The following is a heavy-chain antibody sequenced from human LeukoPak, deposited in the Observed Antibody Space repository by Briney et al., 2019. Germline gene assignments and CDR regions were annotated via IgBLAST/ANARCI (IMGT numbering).Heavy chain of an antibody. Sequence: ASVKVSCKASGYTFTSYAMNWVRQAPGQGLEWMGWINTNTGNPAYAQGFTGRFVFSLDTSVSTAYLQISSLKAEDTAVYYCARLFDIVATIELDYFDYWGQGTLVTVSS. J-gene: IGHJ4*02. V-gene: IGHV7-4-1*02. CDR1: GYTFTSYA. CDR3: ARLFDIVATIELDYFDY. CDR2: INTNTGNP. D-gene: IGHD5-12*01.